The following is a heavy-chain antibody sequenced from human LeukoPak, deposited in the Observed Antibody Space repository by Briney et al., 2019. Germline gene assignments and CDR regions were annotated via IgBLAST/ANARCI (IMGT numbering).Heavy chain of an antibody. CDR2: ISYNGDKT. CDR1: GFTFSIYA. D-gene: IGHD3-9*01. Sequence: GGSLRLSCAASGFTFSIYALSWVRQAPGKGLEWVSVISYNGDKTHYADSVKGRFTISRDNSKNTLYLQMNSLRAEDTAVYYCAKVRYFGPSAFDIWGQGTMVTVSS. V-gene: IGHV3-23*01. CDR3: AKVRYFGPSAFDI. J-gene: IGHJ3*02.